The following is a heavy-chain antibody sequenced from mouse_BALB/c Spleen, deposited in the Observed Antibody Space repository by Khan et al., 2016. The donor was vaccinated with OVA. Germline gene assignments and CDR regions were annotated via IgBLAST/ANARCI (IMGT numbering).Heavy chain of an antibody. V-gene: IGHV1S137*01. J-gene: IGHJ3*01. Sequence: VQLQQSGAELVRPGVSVKISCKGSGYTFTDFTMHWVKQSHAMSLEWIGVISTYYGDANYNQKFKDKATMTVDKSSNTAYMDLARLTSEDSVIYYWARGGGGDRFLYWGQGTLVTVSA. CDR1: GYTFTDFT. CDR3: ARGGGGDRFLY. CDR2: ISTYYGDA.